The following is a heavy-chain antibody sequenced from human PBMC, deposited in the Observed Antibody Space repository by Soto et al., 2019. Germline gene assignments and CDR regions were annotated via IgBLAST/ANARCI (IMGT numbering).Heavy chain of an antibody. CDR2: INSDGSTT. CDR1: GLTFSNYW. J-gene: IGHJ4*02. D-gene: IGHD4-17*01. CDR3: ARVNYGDYGVYHY. Sequence: EVQLVESGGGLVQPGGSLRLSCAASGLTFSNYWMHWVRQAPGKGLVWVSRINSDGSTTSYADSVKGRFTISRDNAKNTLYLQMNSLRAEDTAVYYCARVNYGDYGVYHYWGQGSLVTVSS. V-gene: IGHV3-74*01.